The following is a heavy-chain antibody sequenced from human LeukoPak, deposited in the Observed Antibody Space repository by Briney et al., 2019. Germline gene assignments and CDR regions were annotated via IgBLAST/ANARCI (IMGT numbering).Heavy chain of an antibody. J-gene: IGHJ4*02. CDR1: GGSISSSSYY. V-gene: IGHV4-39*07. D-gene: IGHD1-26*01. CDR2: IYYSGST. CDR3: ARERRPSSGSYRGLRGSPSIFDY. Sequence: PSETLSLTCTVSGGSISSSSYYWGWIRQPPGKGLEWIGSIYYSGSTYYNPSLKSRVTISVDTSKNQFSLKLSSVTAADTAVYYCARERRPSSGSYRGLRGSPSIFDYWGQGTLVTVSS.